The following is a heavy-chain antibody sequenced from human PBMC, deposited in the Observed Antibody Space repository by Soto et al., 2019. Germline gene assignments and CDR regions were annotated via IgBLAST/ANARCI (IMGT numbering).Heavy chain of an antibody. Sequence: SETLSLTCTVSGGSISSGGYYWSWIRQHPGKGLEWIGYIYYSGSTYYNPSLKSRVTISVDTSKNQFSLKLSSVTAADTAVYYCIRRSSWYYLDYWGPGTLLTVSS. CDR2: IYYSGST. V-gene: IGHV4-31*03. J-gene: IGHJ4*02. CDR3: IRRSSWYYLDY. CDR1: GGSISSGGYY. D-gene: IGHD6-13*01.